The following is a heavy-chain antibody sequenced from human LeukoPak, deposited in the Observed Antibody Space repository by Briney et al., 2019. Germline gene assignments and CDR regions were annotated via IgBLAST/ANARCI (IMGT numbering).Heavy chain of an antibody. CDR3: ARAVAGIDY. CDR1: GYTFTGYY. J-gene: IGHJ4*02. Sequence: PSVKVSCKASGYTFTGYYLHWVRQAPGQGLEWMGWINPNSGVTNYAQNFQGRVTMTRDTSISTGYMELSRLRSDDTALYYCARAVAGIDYWGQGTLVTVSS. D-gene: IGHD6-19*01. V-gene: IGHV1-2*02. CDR2: INPNSGVT.